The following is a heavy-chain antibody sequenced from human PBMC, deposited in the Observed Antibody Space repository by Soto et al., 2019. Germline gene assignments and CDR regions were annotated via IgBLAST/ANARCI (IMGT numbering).Heavy chain of an antibody. V-gene: IGHV1-18*01. CDR1: GYALTSYG. CDR2: ISASNGNT. Sequence: QVQLVQSGTEVKEPGASVKVSCKASGYALTSYGISWVRQAPGQGLEWLGWISASNGNTNYAQKLQGRVTMTTDTSTSTAYMELRSLTSDDTAVYYCARRGYYGSGSVPDYWGQGTLVTVSS. J-gene: IGHJ4*02. CDR3: ARRGYYGSGSVPDY. D-gene: IGHD3-10*01.